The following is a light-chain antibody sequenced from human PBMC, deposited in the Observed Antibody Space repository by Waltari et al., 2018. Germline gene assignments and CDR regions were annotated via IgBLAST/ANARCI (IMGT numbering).Light chain of an antibody. CDR3: QQRYNWPPLT. Sequence: VVLTQSPVTLSLSPGETATLSCRATQTIGTYSAWYQHKLGQSPRLLLYDASTRATGIPAKFSGSGSGTDFTLTISGLEAEDSAIYYCQQRYNWPPLTFGGGTKVQTK. CDR1: QTIGTY. J-gene: IGKJ4*01. V-gene: IGKV3-11*01. CDR2: DAS.